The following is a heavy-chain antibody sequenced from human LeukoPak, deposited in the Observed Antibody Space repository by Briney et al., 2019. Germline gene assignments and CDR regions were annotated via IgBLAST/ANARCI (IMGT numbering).Heavy chain of an antibody. CDR2: INHSGST. CDR1: GGSFSGYY. J-gene: IGHJ4*02. Sequence: SETLSLTCAVYGGSFSGYYWSWIRQPPGKGLEWIGEINHSGSTNYNPSLKSRVTISVDTSKNQFSLKLSSVTAADTAVYYCARDMTTVTRGFDYWGQGTLVTVSS. CDR3: ARDMTTVTRGFDY. D-gene: IGHD4-17*01. V-gene: IGHV4-34*01.